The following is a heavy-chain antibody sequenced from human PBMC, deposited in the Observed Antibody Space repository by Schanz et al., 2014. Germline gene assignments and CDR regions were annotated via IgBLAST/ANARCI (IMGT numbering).Heavy chain of an antibody. CDR2: VGYDGINK. CDR1: GYIFTDFG. J-gene: IGHJ4*02. CDR3: ARVLGGDEGLDQ. D-gene: IGHD4-17*01. V-gene: IGHV3-30*02. Sequence: QVHLVESGGGVVQPGGSLRLSCAASGYIFTDFGLHWVRQAPGKGLEWVAYVGYDGINKYYAESVRGRFTISRDNSRNTLHLQMNGLRAEDTATYYCARVLGGDEGLDQWGQGTLVTVSS.